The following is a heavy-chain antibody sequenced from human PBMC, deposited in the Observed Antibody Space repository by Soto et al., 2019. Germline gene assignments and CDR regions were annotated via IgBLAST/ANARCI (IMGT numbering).Heavy chain of an antibody. CDR2: ISYDGSNK. D-gene: IGHD3-22*01. J-gene: IGHJ4*02. CDR3: AKIGRPDDSSGYYYGYFDY. V-gene: IGHV3-30*18. CDR1: GVPFSSYG. Sequence: PGGSLRLSCAASGVPFSSYGMHWVRQAPGKGLEWVAVISYDGSNKYYADSVKGRFTISRDNSKNTLYLQMNSLRAEDTAVYYCAKIGRPDDSSGYYYGYFDYWGQGALVTVSS.